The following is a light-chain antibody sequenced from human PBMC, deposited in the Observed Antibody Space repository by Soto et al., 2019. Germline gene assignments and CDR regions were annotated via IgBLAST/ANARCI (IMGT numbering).Light chain of an antibody. CDR2: DVY. J-gene: IGLJ1*01. CDR3: SSYTTRSSYV. CDR1: SSDVGAYNY. V-gene: IGLV2-14*01. Sequence: QSALTQPASVSGSPGQSITISCTGTSSDVGAYNYVSWYQQHPGKAPKLMIWDVYNRPSGVSHRFSGSKSGNTASLTIFGLQAEDEADYYCSSYTTRSSYVFGTGTKLTGL.